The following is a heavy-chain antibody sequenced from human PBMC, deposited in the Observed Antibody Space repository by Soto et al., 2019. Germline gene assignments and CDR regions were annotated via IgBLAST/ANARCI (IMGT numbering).Heavy chain of an antibody. D-gene: IGHD3-22*01. J-gene: IGHJ4*02. V-gene: IGHV1-69*01. CDR3: AGDGTLYDSNGYYYVY. CDR1: GGTFSRSA. CDR2: IIPVFGKP. Sequence: QVQLVQSGAEVKKPGSSVKVSCKASGGTFSRSAINWVRQAPGQGLEWMGGIIPVFGKPNYAQKFQGRVTITADESTSTAYMELRRLTSEDTAVYYCAGDGTLYDSNGYYYVYWGQGTLVTVSS.